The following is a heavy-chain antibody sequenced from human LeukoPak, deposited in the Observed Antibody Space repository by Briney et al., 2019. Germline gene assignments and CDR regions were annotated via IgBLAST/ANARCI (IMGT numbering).Heavy chain of an antibody. J-gene: IGHJ4*02. CDR2: INHSGST. Sequence: WETLSLTCAVYGGSFSDYYWNWIRQSPGKGLEWIGEINHSGSTNYNPSLKTRVTISVDTSKNQFSLKLNSVTAADTAVYFCAKTPTALVRGGYYFDSWGQGPMVSVFS. CDR1: GGSFSDYY. CDR3: AKTPTALVRGGYYFDS. V-gene: IGHV4-34*01. D-gene: IGHD6-6*01.